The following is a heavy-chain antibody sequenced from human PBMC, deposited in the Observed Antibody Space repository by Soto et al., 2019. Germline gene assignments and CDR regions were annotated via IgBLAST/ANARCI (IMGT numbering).Heavy chain of an antibody. CDR1: GFTFRSYV. CDR3: ARWGTTGGLDV. CDR2: PSYDGSDK. D-gene: IGHD3-16*01. Sequence: QVQLVESGGGVVQPGTSLRVSCVGSGFTFRSYVIHWVRQAPGKGLEWVALPSYDGSDKYYGDSVRGRFTFSRDNSRNTVDLQMDSLRLEDTALYYCARWGTTGGLDVWGQGTLVSVSS. J-gene: IGHJ1*01. V-gene: IGHV3-30*19.